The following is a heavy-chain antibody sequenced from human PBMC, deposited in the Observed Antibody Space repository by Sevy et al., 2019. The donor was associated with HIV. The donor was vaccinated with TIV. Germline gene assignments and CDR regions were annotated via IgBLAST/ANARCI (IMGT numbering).Heavy chain of an antibody. Sequence: ASVKVSCKVSGYTLTGLSMHWVRQAPGKGLGWMGSFDPEDGETIYAQRLQGRLTMTEDTSADKAYMELNGLRSDDTAIYYCATTKDYYESSGCPFDFWGQGTLVTVSS. CDR3: ATTKDYYESSGCPFDF. CDR2: FDPEDGET. J-gene: IGHJ4*02. CDR1: GYTLTGLS. V-gene: IGHV1-24*01. D-gene: IGHD3-22*01.